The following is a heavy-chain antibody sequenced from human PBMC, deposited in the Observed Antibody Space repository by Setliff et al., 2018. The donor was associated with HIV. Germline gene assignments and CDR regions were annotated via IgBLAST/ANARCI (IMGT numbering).Heavy chain of an antibody. D-gene: IGHD3-10*01. Sequence: SETLSLTCTVSGGSTRTSGYYWGWIRQPPGKGREWIGSIYSSGSTYYNPSLKSRVSISVDTSKNQFSLKLRPVTAADTAVYYCATSAESGFGIHWGVFNIWGQGTRVTVSS. J-gene: IGHJ3*02. CDR2: IYSSGST. CDR1: GGSTRTSGYY. CDR3: ATSAESGFGIHWGVFNI. V-gene: IGHV4-39*01.